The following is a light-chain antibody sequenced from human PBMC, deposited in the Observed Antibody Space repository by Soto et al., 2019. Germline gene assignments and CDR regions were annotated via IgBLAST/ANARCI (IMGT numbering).Light chain of an antibody. Sequence: IVLTQSPGTRSLSAGERGTLSCRASQSVSNNYLAWYQQKPGQAPRLLIYGASNRATGIPDRFSGIGSGTDGTLTVSRLQKEDGSVYHGQQSGGSTLTFGGGTNVDNK. V-gene: IGKV3-20*01. CDR1: QSVSNNY. CDR2: GAS. CDR3: QQSGGSTLT. J-gene: IGKJ4*01.